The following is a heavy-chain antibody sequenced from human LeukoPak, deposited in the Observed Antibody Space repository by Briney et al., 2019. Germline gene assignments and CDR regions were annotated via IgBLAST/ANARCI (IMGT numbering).Heavy chain of an antibody. CDR1: GYTFTGYY. V-gene: IGHV1-2*02. D-gene: IGHD5-24*01. Sequence: GASVKVSCKASGYTFTGYYMHWVRQAPGQGLEWMGWINPNSGGTNYAQQFQGRVTMPRDTSIATAYMERSRLRSDDTAVYFCARDQGEMATFPDDWGQARLVTVYS. J-gene: IGHJ4*02. CDR3: ARDQGEMATFPDD. CDR2: INPNSGGT.